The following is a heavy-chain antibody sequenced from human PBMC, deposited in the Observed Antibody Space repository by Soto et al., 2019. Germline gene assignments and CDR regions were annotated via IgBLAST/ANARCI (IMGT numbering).Heavy chain of an antibody. Sequence: PSETLSLTCTVSGGSISSGDYYWSWVRQPPGKGLEWIGYIYYSGSTYYNPSLKSRVTISVDTSKNQFSLKLSSVTAADTAVYYCAREYYDFWSGPPYYYGMDVWGQGTTVTVSS. D-gene: IGHD3-3*01. CDR1: GGSISSGDYY. J-gene: IGHJ6*02. CDR2: IYYSGST. V-gene: IGHV4-30-4*01. CDR3: AREYYDFWSGPPYYYGMDV.